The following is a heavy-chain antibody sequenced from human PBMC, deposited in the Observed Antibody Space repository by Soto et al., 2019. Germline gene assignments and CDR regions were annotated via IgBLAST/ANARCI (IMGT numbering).Heavy chain of an antibody. CDR3: ARVVMVPVALIEWFDP. CDR1: GYSFNTYW. CDR2: IYPGDSDT. V-gene: IGHV5-51*01. Sequence: GESLKISCQGSGYSFNTYWIAWVRQMTGKGLELMGIIYPGDSDTRYSPSFQGQVTISADKSINTAYLQWSSLKASDTAMYYCARVVMVPVALIEWFDPWGQGTLVTVSS. J-gene: IGHJ5*02. D-gene: IGHD3-22*01.